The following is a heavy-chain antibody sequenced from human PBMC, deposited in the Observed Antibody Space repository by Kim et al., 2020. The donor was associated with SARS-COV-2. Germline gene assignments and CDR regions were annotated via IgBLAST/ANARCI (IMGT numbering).Heavy chain of an antibody. Sequence: SETLSLTCSVSGGSISPYDWTWIRQSPGKGLEWIGYIYYRGNTNYNPSLESRGIISVYTSKNQFSLKLISVTAADTAVYYRATANKNLTGDSINDAFNI. CDR3: ATANKNLTGDSINDAFNI. J-gene: IGHJ3*02. D-gene: IGHD3-9*01. CDR1: GGSISPYD. V-gene: IGHV4-59*12. CDR2: IYYRGNT.